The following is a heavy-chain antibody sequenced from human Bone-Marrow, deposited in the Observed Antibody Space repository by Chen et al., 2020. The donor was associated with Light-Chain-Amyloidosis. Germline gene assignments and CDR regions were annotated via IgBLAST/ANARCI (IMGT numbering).Heavy chain of an antibody. J-gene: IGHJ4*02. V-gene: IGHV5-51*01. D-gene: IGHD5-12*01. CDR1: VYTLPNYW. Sequence: EVQLEQSGREVKKPGESLKNSCKGSVYTLPNYWIGWVRQMPGKGLEWQGVIYPDDSDARYSPSFEGQVTISADKSITTAYLQWRSLKASDTAMYYCARRRDGYNFDYWGQGTLVTVSS. CDR2: IYPDDSDA. CDR3: ARRRDGYNFDY.